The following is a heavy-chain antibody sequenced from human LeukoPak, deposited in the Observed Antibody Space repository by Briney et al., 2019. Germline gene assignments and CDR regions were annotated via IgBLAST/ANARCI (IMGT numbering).Heavy chain of an antibody. CDR1: GYSFKTYW. CDR2: IYPGVSDT. D-gene: IGHD5-18*01. CDR3: ARPNGRQLWSLYFDY. V-gene: IGHV5-51*01. Sequence: GESLKISCKGSGYSFKTYWIGWVRQMPGKGLEWMGIIYPGVSDTRYSPSFQGQVTISADKSTSTAYVQWSSLKASDTAMYYCARPNGRQLWSLYFDYWGQGTLVTVSS. J-gene: IGHJ4*02.